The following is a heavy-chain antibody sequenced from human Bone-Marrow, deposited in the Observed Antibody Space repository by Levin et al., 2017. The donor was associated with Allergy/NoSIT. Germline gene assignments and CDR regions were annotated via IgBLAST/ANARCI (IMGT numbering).Heavy chain of an antibody. CDR1: GILFSSYD. V-gene: IGHV3-21*01. CDR3: ASWAMYHYDRSAFDYFYYAMDV. J-gene: IGHJ6*02. Sequence: GGSLRLSCAASGILFSSYDMNWVRQAPGKGLEWVSSISSGGNYIYYADSVKGRFTISRDNAKNSLFLQMNSLRAEHTAVYYCASWAMYHYDRSAFDYFYYAMDVWGQGTTVTVSS. D-gene: IGHD3-22*01. CDR2: ISSGGNYI.